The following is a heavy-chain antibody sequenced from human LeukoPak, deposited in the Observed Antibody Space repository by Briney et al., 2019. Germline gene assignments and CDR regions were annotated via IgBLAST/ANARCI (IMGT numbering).Heavy chain of an antibody. CDR1: GFTFNTYA. D-gene: IGHD5-12*01. V-gene: IGHV3-64*02. J-gene: IGHJ4*02. CDR3: ARGPSGYHNT. Sequence: GGSLRLSCAASGFTFNTYAMHWVRQAPGKGLEYVSGISSNGISTFYADSVKGRFTISRDNAKNTLYLQMNSLRAEDTAVYYCARGPSGYHNTGGQGTLVTVSS. CDR2: ISSNGIST.